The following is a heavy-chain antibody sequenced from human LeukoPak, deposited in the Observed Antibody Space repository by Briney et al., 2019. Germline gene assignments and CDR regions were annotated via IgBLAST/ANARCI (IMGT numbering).Heavy chain of an antibody. V-gene: IGHV3-23*01. CDR2: ISGSGGST. CDR1: GFTFSSYA. D-gene: IGHD6-13*01. CDR3: ANYGSSWNFDY. Sequence: GGSLRLSCAASGFTFSSYAMSWFRQAPGKGLEWVSAISGSGGSTYYADSVKGRFTISRDNSKNTLYLQMNSLRAEDTAVYYCANYGSSWNFDYWGQGTLVTVSS. J-gene: IGHJ4*02.